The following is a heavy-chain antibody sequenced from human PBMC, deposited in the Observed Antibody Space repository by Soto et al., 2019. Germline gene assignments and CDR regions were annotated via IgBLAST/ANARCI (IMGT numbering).Heavy chain of an antibody. CDR3: VKDEGIEAMDV. J-gene: IGHJ6*02. CDR1: GFTFSRKT. V-gene: IGHV3-21*01. CDR2: ITSSGSYV. D-gene: IGHD3-3*02. Sequence: GGSLRLSCVPSGFTFSRKTMNWVRQAPGKGLEWVASITSSGSYVYYADSVKGRFSASRDKAKNSLSLQMDSLRPDDTAIYFCVKDEGIEAMDVWGQGTTVTVSS.